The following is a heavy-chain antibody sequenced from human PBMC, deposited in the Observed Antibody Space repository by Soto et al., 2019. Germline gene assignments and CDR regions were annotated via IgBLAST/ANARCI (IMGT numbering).Heavy chain of an antibody. CDR1: GFTFSSYG. D-gene: IGHD6-25*01. Sequence: GGSLRLSCAASGFTFSSYGMHWVRQAPGKGLEWVAIISYDGSNKYYADPVKGRFTISRDKSKNTLYLQMNSLRAADTAVYYCAKERLANPPYYYYYYGLDVWGQGTTVTVSS. V-gene: IGHV3-30*18. CDR2: ISYDGSNK. J-gene: IGHJ6*02. CDR3: AKERLANPPYYYYYYGLDV.